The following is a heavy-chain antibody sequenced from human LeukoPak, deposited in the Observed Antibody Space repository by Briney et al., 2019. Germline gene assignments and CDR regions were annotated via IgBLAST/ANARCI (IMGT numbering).Heavy chain of an antibody. CDR2: ISSSSSYI. J-gene: IGHJ4*02. Sequence: GGSLRLSCAASGFTFSSYSMNWVRQAPGKGLEWVSSISSSSSYIYYADSVKGRFTISRDNAKNSLYLQMNSLRAEDTAVYYCARDPDDSLYFDHWGQGTLVTVSS. V-gene: IGHV3-21*01. D-gene: IGHD1-1*01. CDR3: ARDPDDSLYFDH. CDR1: GFTFSSYS.